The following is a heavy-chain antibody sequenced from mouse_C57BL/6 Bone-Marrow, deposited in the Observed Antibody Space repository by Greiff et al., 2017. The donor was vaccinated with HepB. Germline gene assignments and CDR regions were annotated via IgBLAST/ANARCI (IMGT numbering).Heavy chain of an antibody. Sequence: QVTLKVSGPGILQPSQTLSLTCSFSGFSLSTFGMGVGWIRQPSGKGLEWLAHIWWDDDKYYNPALKSRPTISKDTSKNQVFLKIAHVDTADTATYYCARIANYGSSCDYFDYWGQGTTLTVSS. V-gene: IGHV8-8*01. CDR2: IWWDDDK. CDR3: ARIANYGSSCDYFDY. J-gene: IGHJ2*01. CDR1: GFSLSTFGMG. D-gene: IGHD1-1*01.